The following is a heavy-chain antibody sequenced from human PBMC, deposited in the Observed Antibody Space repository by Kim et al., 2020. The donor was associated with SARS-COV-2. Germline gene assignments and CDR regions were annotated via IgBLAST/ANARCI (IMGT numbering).Heavy chain of an antibody. CDR2: ISYDGSNK. CDR1: GFTFSSYA. CDR3: ALIAVAGTGAFDI. V-gene: IGHV3-30-3*01. Sequence: GGSLRLSCAASGFTFSSYAMHWVRQAPGKGLEWVAVISYDGSNKYYADSVKGRFTISRDNSKNTLYLQMNSLRAEDTAVYYCALIAVAGTGAFDIWGQGTMGTVSS. J-gene: IGHJ3*02. D-gene: IGHD6-19*01.